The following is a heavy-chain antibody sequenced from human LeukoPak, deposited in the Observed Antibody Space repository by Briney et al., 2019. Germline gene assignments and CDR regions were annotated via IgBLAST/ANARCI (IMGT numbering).Heavy chain of an antibody. V-gene: IGHV3-7*01. CDR2: IRWDDER. J-gene: IGHJ4*02. Sequence: GGSLRLSCSASGFTFSSFWMGWVRQAPGKGLEWVASIRWDDERHHVDSVTGRFSVSRDNAKDSLYLQMNSLRAEDTAVYFCSRITTNGYFEYWGQGALVTVSS. CDR1: GFTFSSFW. D-gene: IGHD1-1*01. CDR3: SRITTNGYFEY.